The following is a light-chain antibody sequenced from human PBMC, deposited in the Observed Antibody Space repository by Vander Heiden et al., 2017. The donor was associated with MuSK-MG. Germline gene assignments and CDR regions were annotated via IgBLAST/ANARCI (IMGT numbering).Light chain of an antibody. CDR2: STN. CDR3: ALYRGSGPL. CDR1: SGSVSTSYY. Sequence: QTVVTQEPSFSVSPGGTVTLTCDLSSGSVSTSYYPSWYQQTPGQAPRTLIYSTNTRSSGVPDRFSGSILGNKAALTITGAQAEDESDYYCALYRGSGPLFGGGTKLTVL. V-gene: IGLV8-61*01. J-gene: IGLJ2*01.